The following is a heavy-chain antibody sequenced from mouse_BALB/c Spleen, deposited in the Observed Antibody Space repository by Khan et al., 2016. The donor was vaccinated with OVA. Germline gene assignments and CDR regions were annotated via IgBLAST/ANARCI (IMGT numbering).Heavy chain of an antibody. D-gene: IGHD2-14*01. J-gene: IGHJ3*01. CDR3: ARGYDCIAY. CDR1: GYSFTADY. CDR2: INPNTDNT. Sequence: IQLVQSGPDLVKTGASVKITCKVSGYSFTADYMNWVKLSYGKSLECIGRINPNTDNTNYNQKFKGKAILTVDTSSSTAYMELSSLTPEDSAVYFCARGYDCIAYWGQGTLLTVSA. V-gene: IGHV1-39*01.